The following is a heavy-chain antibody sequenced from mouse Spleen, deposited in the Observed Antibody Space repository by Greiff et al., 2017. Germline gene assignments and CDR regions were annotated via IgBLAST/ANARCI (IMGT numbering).Heavy chain of an antibody. CDR2: IYPGSGNT. CDR1: GYTFTDYY. CDR3: APTVVATRGAMDY. V-gene: IGHV1-76*01. J-gene: IGHJ4*01. D-gene: IGHD1-1*01. Sequence: VQLQQSGAELVRPGASVKLSCKASGYTFTDYYINWVKQRPGQGLEWIARIYPGSGNTYYNEKFKGKATLTAEKSSSTAYMQLSSLTSEDSAVYFCAPTVVATRGAMDYWGQGTSVTVSS.